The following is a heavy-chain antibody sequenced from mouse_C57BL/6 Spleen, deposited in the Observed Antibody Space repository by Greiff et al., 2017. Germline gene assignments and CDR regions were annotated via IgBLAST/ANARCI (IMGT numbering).Heavy chain of an antibody. J-gene: IGHJ4*01. CDR2: IDPSDSET. CDR1: GYTFTSYW. Sequence: QSCKASGYTFTSYWMHWVKQRPIQGLEWIGNIDPSDSETHYNQKFKDKATLTVDKSSSTAYMQLSSLTSEDSAVYYCARGGSTMVTTGAMDYWGQGTSVTVSS. CDR3: ARGGSTMVTTGAMDY. D-gene: IGHD2-2*01. V-gene: IGHV1-52*01.